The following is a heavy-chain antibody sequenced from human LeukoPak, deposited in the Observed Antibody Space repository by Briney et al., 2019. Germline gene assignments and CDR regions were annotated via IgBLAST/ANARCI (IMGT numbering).Heavy chain of an antibody. CDR2: IYSGGST. CDR1: GFSVSDNY. D-gene: IGHD3-16*01. CDR3: ARGGRFTVRGLEEYFYAMDV. V-gene: IGHV3-66*01. Sequence: GGSLRLSCSASGFSVSDNYITWVRQAPGKGLEWVSVIYSGGSTYYADSVKGRLTMSSDKSKNMAYLQKNNLRAENTAVYFCARGGRFTVRGLEEYFYAMDVWGQGTTVTVSS. J-gene: IGHJ6*02.